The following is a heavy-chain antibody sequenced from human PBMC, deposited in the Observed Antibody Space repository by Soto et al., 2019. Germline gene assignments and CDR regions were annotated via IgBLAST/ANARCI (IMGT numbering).Heavy chain of an antibody. CDR1: AGSISSGDYY. V-gene: IGHV4-30-4*01. J-gene: IGHJ3*02. CDR2: IYYSGST. CDR3: ARTYYDILTGYFWGAFDI. D-gene: IGHD3-9*01. Sequence: SETLSLTCTVSAGSISSGDYYWSWIRQPPGKGLEWIGYIYYSGSTYYNPSLKSRVTISVDTSKNQFSLKLSSVTAADTAVYYCARTYYDILTGYFWGAFDIWGQGTMVTVSS.